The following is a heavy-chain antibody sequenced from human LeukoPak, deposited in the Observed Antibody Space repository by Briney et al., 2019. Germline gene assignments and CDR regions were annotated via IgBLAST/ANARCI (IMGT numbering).Heavy chain of an antibody. V-gene: IGHV1-46*01. J-gene: IGHJ4*02. CDR2: INPSGGST. D-gene: IGHD4-17*01. CDR1: GYTFTSYY. CDR3: ARRGRLRVTLDY. Sequence: ASVKVSCKASGYTFTSYYMHWVRQAPGQGLEWMGIINPSGGSTSYAQKLQGRVTMTRDMSTSTVYMELSSLRSEDTAVYYCARRGRLRVTLDYWGQGTLVTVSS.